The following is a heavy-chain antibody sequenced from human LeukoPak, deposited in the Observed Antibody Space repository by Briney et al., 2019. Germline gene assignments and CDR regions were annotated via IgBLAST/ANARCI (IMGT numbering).Heavy chain of an antibody. CDR1: GGSISSSSYY. D-gene: IGHD3-10*01. CDR3: ARGDVLLWFGELLPPSDYGMDV. Sequence: PSETLSLTCTVSGGSISSSSYYWGWIRQPPGKGLEWIGEINHSGSTNYNPSLKSRVTISVDTSKNQFSLKLSSVTAADTAVYYCARGDVLLWFGELLPPSDYGMDVWGQGTTVTVSS. V-gene: IGHV4-39*07. J-gene: IGHJ6*02. CDR2: INHSGST.